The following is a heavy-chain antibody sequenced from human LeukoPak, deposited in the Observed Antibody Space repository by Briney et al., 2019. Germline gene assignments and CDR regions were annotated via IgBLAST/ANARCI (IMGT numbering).Heavy chain of an antibody. V-gene: IGHV3-74*01. CDR1: GFTFSSYW. CDR3: ARDIHSVAFDI. J-gene: IGHJ3*02. Sequence: GGSLRLSCAASGFTFSSYWMHWVRQAPGKGLVWVSRINSDGSSTSYADSVKGRFTISRDNAKNTLYLQMNSLGVEDTAIYYCARDIHSVAFDIWGQGTVVTVSS. CDR2: INSDGSST.